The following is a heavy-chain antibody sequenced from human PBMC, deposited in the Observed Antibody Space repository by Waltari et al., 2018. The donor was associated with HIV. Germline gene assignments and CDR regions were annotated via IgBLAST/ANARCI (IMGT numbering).Heavy chain of an antibody. J-gene: IGHJ4*02. CDR1: GFPLSRYR. D-gene: IGHD3-10*01. V-gene: IGHV3-7*04. CDR3: ARGGFYGSGSKVN. Sequence: EVQLVESGGDLFQPGGSLSRSCPASGFPLSRYRMIRGHQAPGKGQGGVANIKQAVSENYYVDSVNGRFTISRDNAGNSLYLQMNRLRAEDTAVYYCARGGFYGSGSKVNWGQGTLVTVSS. CDR2: IKQAVSEN.